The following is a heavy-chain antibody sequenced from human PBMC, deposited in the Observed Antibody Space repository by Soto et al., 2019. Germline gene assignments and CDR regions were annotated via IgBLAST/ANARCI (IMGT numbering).Heavy chain of an antibody. J-gene: IGHJ5*02. CDR2: INRSGST. CDR1: GGSFSGYY. V-gene: IGHV4-34*01. CDR3: ARGFMTRGWFDP. Sequence: QVQLQQWGAGLLKPSETLSLTCAVNGGSFSGYYWSWIRQPPGKGLEWIGEINRSGSTNYNPTLRSGVIISVDTSKNQFSLKLSSVTAADTAIFYCARGFMTRGWFDPWGQGTLVTVSS. D-gene: IGHD3-16*01.